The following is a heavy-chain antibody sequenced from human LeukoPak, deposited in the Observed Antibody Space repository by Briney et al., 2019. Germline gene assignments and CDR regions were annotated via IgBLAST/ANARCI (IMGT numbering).Heavy chain of an antibody. CDR2: IYYSGST. J-gene: IGHJ5*02. Sequence: SETLSLTCTVSGGSISSSSYYWGWIRQPPGKGLEWIGSIYYSGSTYYNPSLKSRVTISVDTSKNQFSLKLSSVTAADTAVYYCARLSWQAHNRFDPWGQGTLVTVSS. V-gene: IGHV4-39*01. CDR1: GGSISSSSYY. CDR3: ARLSWQAHNRFDP. D-gene: IGHD5-24*01.